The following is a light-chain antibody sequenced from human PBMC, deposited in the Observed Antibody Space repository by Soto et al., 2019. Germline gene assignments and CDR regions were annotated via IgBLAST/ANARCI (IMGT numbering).Light chain of an antibody. Sequence: EILLTPSPATLSLSPGERATRSWRASQSVSSYLAWYQQKPGQAPLLLIYDASTRATGIPARFSGSGSGTDFTLTISSLQPEDFAVYYCQQRSNWPQITLGQGTRVEIK. J-gene: IGKJ5*01. V-gene: IGKV3-11*01. CDR2: DAS. CDR1: QSVSSY. CDR3: QQRSNWPQIT.